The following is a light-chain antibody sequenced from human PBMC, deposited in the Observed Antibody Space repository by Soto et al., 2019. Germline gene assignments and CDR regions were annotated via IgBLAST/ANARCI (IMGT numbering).Light chain of an antibody. CDR3: QVWDSRYV. CDR1: NIGLKN. J-gene: IGLJ1*01. V-gene: IGLV3-9*01. CDR2: KDT. Sequence: SSELTQPLSVSVALGQTARITCGGSNIGLKNVHWYQQKPGQAPLLVIYKDTNRPSGIPERFSGSNSGNTATLTISRAQAGDEADYYCQVWDSRYVFGPGTKLTVL.